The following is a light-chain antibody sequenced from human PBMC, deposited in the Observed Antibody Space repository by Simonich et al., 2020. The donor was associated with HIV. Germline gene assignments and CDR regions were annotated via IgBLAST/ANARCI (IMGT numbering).Light chain of an antibody. CDR3: QQYNNYRT. CDR2: KAS. J-gene: IGKJ1*01. Sequence: DIQMTQSPSILSASVGDRVTITCRASQTISTWMAWYQQKPGKAPKLLIYKASNLESWVPSRFSGSGSGTEFTLTISSLQPDDFATYYCQQYNNYRTFGQGTKVEIK. CDR1: QTISTW. V-gene: IGKV1-5*03.